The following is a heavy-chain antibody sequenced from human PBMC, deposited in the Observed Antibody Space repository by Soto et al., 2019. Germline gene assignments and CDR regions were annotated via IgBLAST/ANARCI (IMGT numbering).Heavy chain of an antibody. V-gene: IGHV4-34*01. J-gene: IGHJ6*02. CDR1: GGSFSGYY. Sequence: SETLFLTCAVYGGSFSGYYWSWIRQPPGKGLEWIGEINHSGSTNYNPSLKSRVTISVDTSKNQFSLKLSSVTAADTAVYYCARIKDSRGYYYYGMDVWGQGTTVTVSS. D-gene: IGHD6-13*01. CDR2: INHSGST. CDR3: ARIKDSRGYYYYGMDV.